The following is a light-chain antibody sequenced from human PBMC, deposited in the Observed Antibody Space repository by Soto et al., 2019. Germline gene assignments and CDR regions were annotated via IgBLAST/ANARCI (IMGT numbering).Light chain of an antibody. CDR3: QQYDNWPLT. CDR1: QSVASRN. J-gene: IGKJ4*01. Sequence: EIVLTQSPGTLSLSPGERATLSCRASQSVASRNLAWYQQKSGQAPRLLIYGASSRAIHTPDRFSGSGSGTDFTLTISGLEPEDFAVYYCQQYDNWPLTFSGGTKVDIK. CDR2: GAS. V-gene: IGKV3-20*01.